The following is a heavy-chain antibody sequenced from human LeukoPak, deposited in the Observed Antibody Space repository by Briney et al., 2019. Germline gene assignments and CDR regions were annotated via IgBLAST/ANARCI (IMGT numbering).Heavy chain of an antibody. CDR1: GFTFDDYA. J-gene: IGHJ4*02. D-gene: IGHD2-15*01. CDR3: AKERRSIVAFDY. CDR2: ISWNSGSI. Sequence: GGSLRLSCAASGFTFDDYARHWVRQAPGKGLEWVSGISWNSGSIGYADSVKGRFTISRDNAKNSLYLQMNSLRAEDTAVYYCAKERRSIVAFDYWGQGTLVTVSS. V-gene: IGHV3-9*01.